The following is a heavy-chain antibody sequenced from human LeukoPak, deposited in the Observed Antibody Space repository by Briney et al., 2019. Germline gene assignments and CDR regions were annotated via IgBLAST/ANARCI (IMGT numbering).Heavy chain of an antibody. V-gene: IGHV4-31*03. Sequence: SQTLSLTCTVSGGSISSGGYYWSWIRQHPGEGLEWIGYIYYSGSTYYNPSLKSRVTISVDTSKDQFSLKLSSVTAADTAVYYCAREGEAYCSSTSCYSASGAFDIWGQGTMVTVSS. CDR3: AREGEAYCSSTSCYSASGAFDI. CDR2: IYYSGST. CDR1: GGSISSGGYY. D-gene: IGHD2-2*01. J-gene: IGHJ3*02.